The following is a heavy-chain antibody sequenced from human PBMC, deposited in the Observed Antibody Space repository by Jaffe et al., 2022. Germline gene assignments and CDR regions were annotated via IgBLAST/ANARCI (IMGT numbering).Heavy chain of an antibody. Sequence: QVQLQESGPGLVKPSQTLSLTCTVSGGSISSGSYYWSWIRQPAGKGLEWIGRIYTSGSTNYNPSLKSRVTISVDTSKNQFSLKLSSVTAADTAVYYCARETSYSDFDYWGQGTLVTVSS. V-gene: IGHV4-61*02. CDR3: ARETSYSDFDY. CDR1: GGSISSGSYY. J-gene: IGHJ4*02. D-gene: IGHD6-13*01. CDR2: IYTSGST.